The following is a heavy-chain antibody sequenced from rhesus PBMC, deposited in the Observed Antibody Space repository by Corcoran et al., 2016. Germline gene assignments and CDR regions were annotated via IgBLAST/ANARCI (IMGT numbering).Heavy chain of an antibody. J-gene: IGHJ4*01. D-gene: IGHD6-13*01. CDR3: ARGGAAGRD. Sequence: EVQLVESGGGLAKPGGSLRLSCAASGVTFSSDWLNWVRRTPGKGLELSSAMKDGGGGTYYAASVEGRFTISRDNSKTTLSLPMNGLRAEDTAVYYCARGGAAGRDWGQGVLVTVSS. CDR1: GVTFSSDW. CDR2: MKDGGGGT. V-gene: IGHV3S42*01.